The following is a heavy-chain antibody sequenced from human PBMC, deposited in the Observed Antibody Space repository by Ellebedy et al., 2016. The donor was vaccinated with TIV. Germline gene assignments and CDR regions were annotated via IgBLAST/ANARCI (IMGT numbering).Heavy chain of an antibody. D-gene: IGHD3-16*01. Sequence: GGSLRLXXAASRSTFSSYTMNWVRQAPGKGLEWVSSITSSGTDIYYADSVKGRFTISRDNAKNSLYLQMNSLRVENTAVYYCARGVGGTSLNWFDPWGQGTLVTVSS. CDR3: ARGVGGTSLNWFDP. CDR2: ITSSGTDI. J-gene: IGHJ5*02. V-gene: IGHV3-21*01. CDR1: RSTFSSYT.